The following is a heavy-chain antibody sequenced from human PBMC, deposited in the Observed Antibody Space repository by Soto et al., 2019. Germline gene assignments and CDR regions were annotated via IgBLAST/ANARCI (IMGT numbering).Heavy chain of an antibody. V-gene: IGHV1-58*01. Sequence: GASVKVSCKASAFTFSRSAVQWVRQARGQRLEWIGWIVVGSGNTNYAQKFQERVIITRDMSTSTAHMELSSLRSEDTAVYYCAAGLASFDYWGQGTLVTVPS. CDR3: AAGLASFDY. D-gene: IGHD5-12*01. CDR1: AFTFSRSA. J-gene: IGHJ4*02. CDR2: IVVGSGNT.